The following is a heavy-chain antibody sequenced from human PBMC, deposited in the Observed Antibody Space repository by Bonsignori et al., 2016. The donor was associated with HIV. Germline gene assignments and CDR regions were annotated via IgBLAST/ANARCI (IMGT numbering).Heavy chain of an antibody. CDR3: ANDPSTFYDNSADY. Sequence: VRQAPGKGPEWVSTISYGGDGVHYADSVKGRFTISRDNSKNILFLQMNSLRAEDTAVYYYANDPSTFYDNSADYWGQGTLVTVSS. V-gene: IGHV3-23*01. D-gene: IGHD3-9*01. CDR2: ISYGGDGV. J-gene: IGHJ4*02.